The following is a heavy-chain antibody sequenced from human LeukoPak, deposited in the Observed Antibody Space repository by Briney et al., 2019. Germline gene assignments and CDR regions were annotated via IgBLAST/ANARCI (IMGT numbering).Heavy chain of an antibody. CDR2: IYYSGGT. CDR3: ARDQEGYGIDI. V-gene: IGHV4-59*01. J-gene: IGHJ3*02. D-gene: IGHD5-18*01. CDR1: GGSISSYY. Sequence: PSETLSLTCIVSGGSISSYYWSWIRQPPGKGLEWIGYIYYSGGTTYSPSLQSRVTMSVDTSKNQFSLKLRSVAAADTAVYYCARDQEGYGIDIWGQGTMVTVSS.